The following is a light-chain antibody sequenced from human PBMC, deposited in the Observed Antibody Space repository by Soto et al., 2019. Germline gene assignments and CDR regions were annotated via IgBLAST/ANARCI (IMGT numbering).Light chain of an antibody. CDR2: EVD. CDR3: CSFARSSTFV. V-gene: IGLV2-23*02. J-gene: IGLJ2*01. CDR1: SSDVGTYNL. Sequence: QSVLTQPASLSGSPGQSITISCTGTSSDVGTYNLVSWYQQHPGKAPKLMIYEVDKRPSGVSNRFSGSKSGNTASLTISGLQAEDEADYYCCSFARSSTFVFGGGTKVTVL.